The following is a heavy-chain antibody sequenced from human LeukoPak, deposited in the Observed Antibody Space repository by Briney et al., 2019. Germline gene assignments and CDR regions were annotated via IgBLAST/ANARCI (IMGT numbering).Heavy chain of an antibody. CDR1: GFTFSNYS. D-gene: IGHD3-16*02. CDR3: ARDTPFIPFDF. V-gene: IGHV3-21*01. J-gene: IGHJ4*02. CDR2: ISSSGTYI. Sequence: PGGSLRLSCETSGFTFSNYSMNWVRQAPGKGLEWVSYISSSGTYIYYAASVKGRFTISRDIAKNSLYLQMNSLRAEDTAVYYCARDTPFIPFDFWGQGTLVTVSS.